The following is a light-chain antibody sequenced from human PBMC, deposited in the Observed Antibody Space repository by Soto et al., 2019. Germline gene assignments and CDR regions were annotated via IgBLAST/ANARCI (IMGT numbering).Light chain of an antibody. J-gene: IGKJ1*01. CDR3: QQYYSYRRT. Sequence: IQMPQSPSSLSASVGDRVTITCRASQGISSYLAWYQQKPGKAPKLLIYAASTLQSGVPSRFSGSGSGTDFTLTISCLQSEDFATYYCQQYYSYRRTFGQGTKVDIK. V-gene: IGKV1-8*01. CDR2: AAS. CDR1: QGISSY.